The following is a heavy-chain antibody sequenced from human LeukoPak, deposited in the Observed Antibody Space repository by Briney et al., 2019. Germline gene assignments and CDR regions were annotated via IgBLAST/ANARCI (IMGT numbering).Heavy chain of an antibody. Sequence: PSETLSLTCTVSGGSISSGGYYWSWIRQRPGKGLEWIGYIYHSGSTYYNPSLKSRVTISVDRSKNQFSLKLSSVTAADTAVYYCARWLAAAAGFDYWGQGTLVTVSS. CDR1: GGSISSGGYY. J-gene: IGHJ4*02. V-gene: IGHV4-30-2*01. CDR2: IYHSGST. CDR3: ARWLAAAAGFDY. D-gene: IGHD6-13*01.